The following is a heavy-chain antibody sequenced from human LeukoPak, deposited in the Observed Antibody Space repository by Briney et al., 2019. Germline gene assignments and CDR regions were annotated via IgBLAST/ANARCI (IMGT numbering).Heavy chain of an antibody. CDR2: VSHDGTTT. Sequence: PGGSLRLSCAASGFTFDSYSLHWVRQAPGQGLEWVAVVSHDGTTTYSADSVTGRFTISRDNSKNTVFLQMNSLRPEDTSLYYCVRERWLRSFDSWGQGTLVVVSS. J-gene: IGHJ4*02. D-gene: IGHD5-12*01. CDR3: VRERWLRSFDS. V-gene: IGHV3-30*04. CDR1: GFTFDSYS.